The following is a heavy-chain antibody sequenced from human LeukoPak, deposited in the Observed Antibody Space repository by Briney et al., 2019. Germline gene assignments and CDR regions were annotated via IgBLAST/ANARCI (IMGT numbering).Heavy chain of an antibody. CDR2: ISSSSSYI. CDR1: GFTFSSYS. CDR3: ARYYDILTGPQVDWFDP. D-gene: IGHD3-9*01. V-gene: IGHV3-21*01. Sequence: GGSLRLSCAASGFTFSSYSMNWVRQAPGKGLEWVSSISSSSSYIYYADSVKGRFTISRDNAKNSLYLQMNSLRAEDTAVYYCARYYDILTGPQVDWFDPWGQGTLVTVSS. J-gene: IGHJ5*02.